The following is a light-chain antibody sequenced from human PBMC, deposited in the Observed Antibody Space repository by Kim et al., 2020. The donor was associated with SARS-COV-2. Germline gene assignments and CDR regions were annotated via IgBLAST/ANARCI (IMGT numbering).Light chain of an antibody. V-gene: IGKV3-20*01. CDR1: HSVRCSY. CDR3: HQYGSSPTWT. Sequence: GESATLSVRASHSVRCSYLAWYQQEPGQAPRLLIYGASSRATGIPDRFSGSGSGTDFTLTNSRLEPEDFAVYYCHQYGSSPTWTSGQGTKVDIK. CDR2: GAS. J-gene: IGKJ1*01.